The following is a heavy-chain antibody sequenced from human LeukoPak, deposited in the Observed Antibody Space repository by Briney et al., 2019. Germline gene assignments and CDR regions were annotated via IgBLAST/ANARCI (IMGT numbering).Heavy chain of an antibody. V-gene: IGHV4-61*01. J-gene: IGHJ5*02. CDR1: GYSISSGYY. CDR2: ISYSGRT. CDR3: ARLGSNNWFDP. Sequence: SETLSLTCAVSGYSISSGYYWGWIRQPPGKGLEWIGYISYSGRTNYNPSLKSRVTVSVDTSKNQFSLKLSSVTAADTAVYYCARLGSNNWFDPWGQGTLVTVSS.